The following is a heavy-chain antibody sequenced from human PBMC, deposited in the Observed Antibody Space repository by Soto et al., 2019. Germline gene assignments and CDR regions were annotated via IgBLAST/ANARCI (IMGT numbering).Heavy chain of an antibody. Sequence: SETLSLTCTVSGGSISSYYWSWIRQPPGKGLEWIGYIYYSGSTNYNPSLKSRVTISVDTSKNQFSLKLSSVTAADTAVYYCERGGIYYDSSGYYYYWGQGTLVTVSS. CDR2: IYYSGST. V-gene: IGHV4-59*08. CDR3: ERGGIYYDSSGYYYY. CDR1: GGSISSYY. D-gene: IGHD3-22*01. J-gene: IGHJ4*02.